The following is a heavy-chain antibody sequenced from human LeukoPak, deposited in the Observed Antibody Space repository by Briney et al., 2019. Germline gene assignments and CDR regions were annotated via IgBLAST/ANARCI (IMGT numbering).Heavy chain of an antibody. CDR3: TTVGSSWGFDY. CDR2: IKSRADGGTT. Sequence: PGGSLRLSCAASGFTFSKAWMTWVRQSAGKGLEWVGCIKSRADGGTTDYPAPVKGRFTISRDDEKNTVYLEINSLTTEDSAVYYCTTVGSSWGFDYWGQGTLVTVSS. CDR1: GFTFSKAW. V-gene: IGHV3-15*01. D-gene: IGHD6-13*01. J-gene: IGHJ4*02.